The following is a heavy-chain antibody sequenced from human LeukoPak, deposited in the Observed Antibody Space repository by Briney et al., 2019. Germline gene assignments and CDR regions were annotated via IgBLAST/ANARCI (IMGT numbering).Heavy chain of an antibody. Sequence: PGGSLRLSCEVSGFTFRTYWMHWVRQAPGKGLVWVSYINSGGTGTMYADSVKGRFTVSRDNAKNTLYLQMNSLRAEDTAVYYCARGKTAMATGYFDSWGQGTLVTVSS. CDR3: ARGKTAMATGYFDS. CDR2: INSGGTGT. CDR1: GFTFRTYW. V-gene: IGHV3-74*03. D-gene: IGHD5-18*01. J-gene: IGHJ4*02.